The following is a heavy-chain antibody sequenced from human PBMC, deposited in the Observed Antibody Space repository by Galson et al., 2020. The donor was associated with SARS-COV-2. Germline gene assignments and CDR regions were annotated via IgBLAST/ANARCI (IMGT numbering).Heavy chain of an antibody. CDR1: GYTLTELY. J-gene: IGHJ2*01. D-gene: IGHD3-22*01. Sequence: ASVKVSCKVYGYTLTELYMHWVRQAPGKGLEWMGGFDPEDGETIYAQKFQGRVTMTEDTSTDTAYMELSSLRSEDTAVYYCATVGGPTPGGYYYVGWYFDLWGRGTLVTVSS. CDR3: ATVGGPTPGGYYYVGWYFDL. V-gene: IGHV1-24*01. CDR2: FDPEDGET.